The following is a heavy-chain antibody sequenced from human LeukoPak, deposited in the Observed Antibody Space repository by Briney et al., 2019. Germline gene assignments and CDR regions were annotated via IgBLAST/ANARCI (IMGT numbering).Heavy chain of an antibody. V-gene: IGHV3-23*01. CDR1: GFTFTSYS. D-gene: IGHD5/OR15-5a*01. J-gene: IGHJ5*02. Sequence: GGSLRLSCAASGFTFTSYSMNWVRQAPGKGLEWVSTISGGGGSTYYADSVKGRFTISRDNAKNTLYLQMNSLRVEDMAVYYCARGGPGEGIYDPHWFDPWGQGTLVTVSS. CDR2: ISGGGGST. CDR3: ARGGPGEGIYDPHWFDP.